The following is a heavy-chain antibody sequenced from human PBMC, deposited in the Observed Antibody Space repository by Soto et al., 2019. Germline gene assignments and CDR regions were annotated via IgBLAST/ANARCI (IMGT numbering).Heavy chain of an antibody. V-gene: IGHV4-39*01. J-gene: IGHJ4*02. CDR3: ARRHAVAIDAYY. CDR2: FFIGGNT. D-gene: IGHD3-10*01. CDR1: GGSISRTTYY. Sequence: PSETLSLTCSVSGGSITGGSISRTTYYWCWMRQPPGKGLEWIASFFIGGNTYYNPSLKSRVTTSVDTSKNQFSLKLSFVTAADTAVYFCARRHAVAIDAYYWGPGILVTVSS.